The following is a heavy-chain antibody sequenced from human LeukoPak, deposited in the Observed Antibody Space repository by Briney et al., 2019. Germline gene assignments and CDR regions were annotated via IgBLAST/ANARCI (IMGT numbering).Heavy chain of an antibody. J-gene: IGHJ3*02. CDR1: GGSISSGGYY. D-gene: IGHD6-19*01. CDR3: AREGSSGWSRDAFDI. Sequence: PSQTLSLTCTVSGGSISSGGYYWSWIRQPPGKGLEWIGYIYHSGSTYYNPSLKSRVTISVDRSKNQFSLKLSSVTAADTAVYYCAREGSSGWSRDAFDIWGQGTMVTVSS. CDR2: IYHSGST. V-gene: IGHV4-30-2*01.